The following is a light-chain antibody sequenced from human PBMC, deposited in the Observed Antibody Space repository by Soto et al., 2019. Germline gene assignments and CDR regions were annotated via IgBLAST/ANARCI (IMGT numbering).Light chain of an antibody. CDR2: SDN. CDR1: SSNIGSNI. CDR3: AAWDDSLTSVI. J-gene: IGLJ2*01. Sequence: QSVLTQAPSASGTPGQRVTISCSGRSSNIGSNIVNWYQQLPGTAPKLLIYSDNQRPSGVRDRFSGSKSGTSASLAISGLQSEDEADYYCAAWDDSLTSVIFGGGTTLTVL. V-gene: IGLV1-44*01.